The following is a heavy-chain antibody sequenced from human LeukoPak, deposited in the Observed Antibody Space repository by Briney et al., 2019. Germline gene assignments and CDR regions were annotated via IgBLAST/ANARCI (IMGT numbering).Heavy chain of an antibody. CDR1: GFTFVSYF. CDR3: ARGGSWSFAY. Sequence: GGSLRLSCAASGFTFVSYFMTGVPQAPGRGREGVPNIKPDVSETSYVDSVKGRFTTTRHNTKNSLYLQLNSLRAEDTAVYYCARGGSWSFAYWGQGTLVSVSS. CDR2: IKPDVSET. V-gene: IGHV3-7*01. J-gene: IGHJ4*02. D-gene: IGHD3-10*01.